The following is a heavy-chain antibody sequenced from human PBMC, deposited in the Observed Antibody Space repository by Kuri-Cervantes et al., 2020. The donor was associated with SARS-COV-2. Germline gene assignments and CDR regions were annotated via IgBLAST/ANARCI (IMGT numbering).Heavy chain of an antibody. J-gene: IGHJ6*02. Sequence: GGSLRLSCVASGFTFSRYSMNWVRQAPGKGLEFVSYLSGDSITTYFADSLKGRVTVSRDNAKNSLYLQMNSLRDDDTAVYYCARDRINGSSWYLPRPMGMDVWGQGTTVTVSS. D-gene: IGHD6-13*01. CDR3: ARDRINGSSWYLPRPMGMDV. CDR2: LSGDSITT. CDR1: GFTFSRYS. V-gene: IGHV3-48*02.